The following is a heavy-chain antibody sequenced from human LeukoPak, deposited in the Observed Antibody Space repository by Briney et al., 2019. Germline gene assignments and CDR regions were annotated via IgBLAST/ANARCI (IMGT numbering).Heavy chain of an antibody. D-gene: IGHD1-26*01. CDR2: TYYRSTW. J-gene: IGHJ4*02. CDR3: ARHISSGGTYAHFDY. CDR1: GDSVSSNSVA. V-gene: IGHV6-1*01. Sequence: SQTLSLTCAISGDSVSSNSVAWNWIRQSPSRGLEWLGRTYYRSTWFAVSVKSRITINPDTSKNQVSLKLNSVTAADTAVYYCARHISSGGTYAHFDYWGQGTLVTVSS.